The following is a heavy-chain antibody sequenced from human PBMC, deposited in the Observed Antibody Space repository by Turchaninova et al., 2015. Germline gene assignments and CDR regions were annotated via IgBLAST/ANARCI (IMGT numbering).Heavy chain of an antibody. Sequence: EVQLVESGGGLMQPGGSLRLSCAASGFTFSFYEMNWVRQAPGKGLEWVSYISSSGGPIHYADSVKGRFTISRDNAKNSLSLQLNSLRAEDTAVYYCAGGTHYFSLDVWGKGTTVTVSS. CDR1: GFTFSFYE. J-gene: IGHJ6*03. CDR2: ISSSGGPI. D-gene: IGHD1-14*01. CDR3: AGGTHYFSLDV. V-gene: IGHV3-48*03.